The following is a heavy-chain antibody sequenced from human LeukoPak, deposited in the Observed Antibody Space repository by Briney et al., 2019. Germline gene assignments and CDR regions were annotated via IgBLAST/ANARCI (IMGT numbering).Heavy chain of an antibody. V-gene: IGHV1-18*01. CDR1: GYTFTSYG. D-gene: IGHD1-14*01. CDR2: ISAYNGNT. CDR3: ARDQQYHRPAGWFDP. Sequence: AASVKVSCKASGYTFTSYGISWVRQAPGQGLEWMGWISAYNGNTNYAQKLQGRVTMTTDTSTSTAYMELRSLRSDDTAVYYCARDQQYHRPAGWFDPWGQGTLVTVSS. J-gene: IGHJ5*02.